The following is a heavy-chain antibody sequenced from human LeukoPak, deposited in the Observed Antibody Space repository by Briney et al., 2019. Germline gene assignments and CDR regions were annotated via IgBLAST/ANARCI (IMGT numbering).Heavy chain of an antibody. V-gene: IGHV3-21*01. CDR1: GFTFSSYS. CDR2: ISSSSYI. J-gene: IGHJ3*02. Sequence: PGGSLRLSCAASGFTFSSYSMTWVRQAPGKGLEWVSSISSSSYIYYADSVKGRFTISRDNAKNSLYLQMNSLRAEDTAVYYCARTSGRLCTSCYNEAFDIWGQGTMVTVSS. D-gene: IGHD2-2*02. CDR3: ARTSGRLCTSCYNEAFDI.